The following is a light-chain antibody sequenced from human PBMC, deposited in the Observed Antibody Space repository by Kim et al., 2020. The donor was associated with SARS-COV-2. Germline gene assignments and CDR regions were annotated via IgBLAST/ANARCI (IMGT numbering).Light chain of an antibody. CDR1: QSVSSN. CDR3: QQYDNWPPIT. Sequence: SPGDTATHSCRARQSVSSNVAWYQQKPGQAPRLLIHGASTRATGIPGRFSGSGSGTEFTLTISSLQSEDFAIYYCQQYDNWPPITFGQGTRLEIK. V-gene: IGKV3-15*01. CDR2: GAS. J-gene: IGKJ5*01.